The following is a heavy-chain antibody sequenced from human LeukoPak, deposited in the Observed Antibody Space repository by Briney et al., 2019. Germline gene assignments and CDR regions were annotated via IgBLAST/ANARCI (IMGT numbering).Heavy chain of an antibody. J-gene: IGHJ5*02. V-gene: IGHV3-23*01. D-gene: IGHD4-11*01. CDR1: GFTFSSYA. CDR3: AKTFSNYALNWFDP. Sequence: PGGSLRLSCAASGFTFSSYAMSWVRQAPGKGLEWVSAISGSGGSTFYADSVKGRFTISRDNSKNTLYLQMSSLRAEDTAVYYCAKTFSNYALNWFDPWGQGTLVTVSS. CDR2: ISGSGGST.